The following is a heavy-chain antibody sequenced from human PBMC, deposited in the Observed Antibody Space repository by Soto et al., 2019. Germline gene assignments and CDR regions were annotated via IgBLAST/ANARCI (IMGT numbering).Heavy chain of an antibody. Sequence: SETLSLRCRVSGGSTSSYFWSWTRQPPGKGLEWIGYIYDSGSTNYNPSLKSRVTISGDTAKNQFSLKLSSVTAADTAVYYCARAGTYYYDSSGYYRFDYWGQGTLVTVSS. J-gene: IGHJ4*02. CDR1: GGSTSSYF. V-gene: IGHV4-59*01. CDR3: ARAGTYYYDSSGYYRFDY. CDR2: IYDSGST. D-gene: IGHD3-22*01.